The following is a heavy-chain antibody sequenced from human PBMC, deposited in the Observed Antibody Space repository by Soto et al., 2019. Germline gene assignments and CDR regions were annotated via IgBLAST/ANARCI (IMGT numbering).Heavy chain of an antibody. D-gene: IGHD3-10*01. CDR1: GFTFDDYA. CDR2: ISWNSGSI. CDR3: AKDKQDHYYGSGSYYDY. J-gene: IGHJ4*02. V-gene: IGHV3-9*01. Sequence: GGSLRLSCAASGFTFDDYAMHWVRQAPGKGLEWVSGISWNSGSIGYADSVKGRFTISRDNAKNSLYLQMNSLRAEDTALYYCAKDKQDHYYGSGSYYDYWGQGTLVTVSS.